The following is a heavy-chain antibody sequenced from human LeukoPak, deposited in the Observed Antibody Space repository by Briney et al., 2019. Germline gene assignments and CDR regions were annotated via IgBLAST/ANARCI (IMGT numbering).Heavy chain of an antibody. CDR3: ARVSGADFYFDY. CDR2: INPNSGGT. V-gene: IGHV1-2*02. D-gene: IGHD1-26*01. CDR1: GYTFTGYY. Sequence: ASVKVSFKASGYTFTGYYMHWVRQAPGQGLEWMGWINPNSGGTNYAQKFQGRVTMTRDTSISTAYMEPSRLRFDDTAVYYCARVSGADFYFDYWGQGTLVTVSS. J-gene: IGHJ4*02.